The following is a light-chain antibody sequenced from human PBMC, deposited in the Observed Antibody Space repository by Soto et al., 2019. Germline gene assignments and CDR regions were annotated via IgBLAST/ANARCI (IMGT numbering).Light chain of an antibody. V-gene: IGLV2-14*03. CDR3: CSLTTSHTYV. J-gene: IGLJ1*01. Sequence: QSVLTQPASVSGSPGQSITISCTGTSIDIGHYDYVSWYQQHPSKAPKLMIYHVTYRPSGVSNRYSGSKSGNSASLTISGLQADDEAGYYCCSLTTSHTYVFGSGTKVTVL. CDR1: SIDIGHYDY. CDR2: HVT.